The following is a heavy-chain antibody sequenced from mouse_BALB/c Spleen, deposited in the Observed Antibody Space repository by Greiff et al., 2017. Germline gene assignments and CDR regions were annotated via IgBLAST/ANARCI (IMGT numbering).Heavy chain of an antibody. J-gene: IGHJ2*01. Sequence: EVQLQQSGPGLVKPSQSLSLTCSVTGYSITSGYYWNWIRQFPGNKLEWMGYLSYDGSNNYNPSLKNRISITRDTSKNQFFLKLNSVTTEDTATYYCARGDGYYASLGYWGQGTTLTVSS. CDR2: LSYDGSN. CDR3: ARGDGYYASLGY. V-gene: IGHV3-6*02. CDR1: GYSITSGYY. D-gene: IGHD2-3*01.